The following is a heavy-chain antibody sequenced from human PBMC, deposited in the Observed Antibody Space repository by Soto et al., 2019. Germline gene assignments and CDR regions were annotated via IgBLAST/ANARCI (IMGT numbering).Heavy chain of an antibody. CDR1: GFTVSTKY. CDR3: VRTSLVVAAATREDY. CDR2: IYSGGST. J-gene: IGHJ4*02. Sequence: GGSLRLSCAASGFTVSTKYMSWVRQAPGKGLEWVSVIYSGGSTFYADSVRGRFTISRDNAKNTLYLQMNSLRAEDTAVYYCVRTSLVVAAATREDYWGQGTLVTVSS. D-gene: IGHD2-15*01. V-gene: IGHV3-66*01.